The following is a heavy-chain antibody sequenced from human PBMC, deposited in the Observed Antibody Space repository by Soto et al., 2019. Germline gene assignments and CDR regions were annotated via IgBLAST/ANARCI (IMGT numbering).Heavy chain of an antibody. J-gene: IGHJ4*02. D-gene: IGHD2-15*01. CDR1: GYTFTNYY. CDR2: INPSGGST. V-gene: IGHV1-46*01. CDR3: ARALDIVVVVAATGVSGYFDY. Sequence: GASVKVSCKASGYTFTNYYIHWVRQAPGQGLEWMGIINPSGGSTRYAQKFQGRVTMTRDTSTNTVYMDLSSLRSEDTAVYYCARALDIVVVVAATGVSGYFDYWGQGTPVTVSS.